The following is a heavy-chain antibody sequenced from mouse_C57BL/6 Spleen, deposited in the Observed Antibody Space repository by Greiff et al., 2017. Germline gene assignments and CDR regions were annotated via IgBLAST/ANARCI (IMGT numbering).Heavy chain of an antibody. V-gene: IGHV1-39*01. D-gene: IGHD2-4*01. J-gene: IGHJ4*01. CDR1: GYSFTDYN. CDR2: INPNYGTT. Sequence: EVQLVESGPELVKPGASVKISCKASGYSFTDYNMNWVKQSNGQSLEWIGVINPNYGTTSYNQKFKGKATLTVDPSSSTAYMQLNSLTSEDSSVYYCARWIYYDYDGDPRYAMDYWGQGTSVTVSS. CDR3: ARWIYYDYDGDPRYAMDY.